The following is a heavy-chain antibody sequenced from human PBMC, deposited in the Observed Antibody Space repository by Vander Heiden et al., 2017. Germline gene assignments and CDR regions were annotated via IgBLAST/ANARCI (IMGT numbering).Heavy chain of an antibody. CDR3: ARELPSSSWYEVFDY. D-gene: IGHD6-13*01. Sequence: EVQLVESGGGWVQPGGSLRLSCAACGLPLRSYWLGWVRQAPGKGLEWVANIKPDGSEKYYVDTVKGRFTISRANAKNSLYLQMNSLRAEDTAVYYCARELPSSSWYEVFDYWGQGTLVTVSS. CDR1: GLPLRSYW. J-gene: IGHJ4*02. CDR2: IKPDGSEK. V-gene: IGHV3-7*01.